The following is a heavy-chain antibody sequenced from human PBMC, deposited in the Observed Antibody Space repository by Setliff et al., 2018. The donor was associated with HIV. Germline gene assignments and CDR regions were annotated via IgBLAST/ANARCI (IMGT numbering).Heavy chain of an antibody. D-gene: IGHD1-26*01. CDR3: ARDRGGSYTPLDY. J-gene: IGHJ4*02. Sequence: LSLTCAVYGGSFSGYYWSWIRQPPGKGLEWIGEINHSGSTNYNPSLKSRVTISVDTSKNQFSLKLNSVTAADTAVYYCARDRGGSYTPLDYWGQGTLVTVSS. CDR2: INHSGST. CDR1: GGSFSGYY. V-gene: IGHV4-34*01.